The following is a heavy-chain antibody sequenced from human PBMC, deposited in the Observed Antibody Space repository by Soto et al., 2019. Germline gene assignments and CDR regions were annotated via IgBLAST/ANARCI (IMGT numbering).Heavy chain of an antibody. D-gene: IGHD2-21*02. CDR1: GFDFRSYE. Sequence: GGSLRLSCVASGFDFRSYEMNWVRQAPGKGLEWVSNIRANDESIYYADAVKGRVSVSRDNAKNSLFLEMNSLRVDDTAVYYCAKETVRDAIDIWGQGTMVTVSS. J-gene: IGHJ3*02. CDR3: AKETVRDAIDI. CDR2: IRANDESI. V-gene: IGHV3-48*03.